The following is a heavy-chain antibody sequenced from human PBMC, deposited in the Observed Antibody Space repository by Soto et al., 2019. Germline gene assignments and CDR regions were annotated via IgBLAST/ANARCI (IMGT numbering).Heavy chain of an antibody. V-gene: IGHV4-39*01. Sequence: PSETLSLTCTVSGGSISSSGYYWGWLRQPPGKGLEWIGSIYYSGSTYYNPSLKSRVTISVDTSKNQFSLKLSSVTAADTAVYYCASPKIAFYNWFDPWGQGTLVNVS. CDR1: GGSISSSGYY. J-gene: IGHJ5*02. CDR3: ASPKIAFYNWFDP. CDR2: IYYSGST. D-gene: IGHD3-3*02.